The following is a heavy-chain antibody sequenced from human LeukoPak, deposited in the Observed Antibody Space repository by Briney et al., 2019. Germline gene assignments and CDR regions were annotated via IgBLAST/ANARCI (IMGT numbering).Heavy chain of an antibody. CDR1: GGSFSGYY. CDR2: INHSGST. D-gene: IGHD1-26*01. Sequence: PSETLSLTCAVYGGSFSGYYWSWIRQPPGKGLEWIGEINHSGSTNYNPSLKSRVTISVDTSKNQFSLKLSSVTAADTAVYYCARNLGRRYPAKLDYWGQGTLVTVSS. J-gene: IGHJ4*02. CDR3: ARNLGRRYPAKLDY. V-gene: IGHV4-34*01.